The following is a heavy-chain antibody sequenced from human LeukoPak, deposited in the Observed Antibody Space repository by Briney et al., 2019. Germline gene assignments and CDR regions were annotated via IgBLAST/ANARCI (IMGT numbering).Heavy chain of an antibody. J-gene: IGHJ3*02. CDR2: FDPEDGET. D-gene: IGHD3-22*01. V-gene: IGHV1-24*01. CDR3: ATEPPGSGYYFDAFDI. CDR1: GYTLTGLS. Sequence: ASVKVSCKVSGYTLTGLSMHWVRQAPGKGLEWMGGFDPEDGETIYAQKFQGRVTMTEDTSTDTAYMELSSLRSEDTAVYYCATEPPGSGYYFDAFDIWGQGTMVTVSS.